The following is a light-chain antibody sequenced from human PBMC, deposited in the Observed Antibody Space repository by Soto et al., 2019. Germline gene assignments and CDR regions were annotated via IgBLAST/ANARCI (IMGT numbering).Light chain of an antibody. CDR2: GAS. J-gene: IGKJ2*01. CDR1: QSVSSNY. V-gene: IGKV3-20*01. CDR3: HQYGSSPYT. Sequence: EIVLTQSPGTLSLSPGERATLSCRASQSVSSNYLAWYQQKPGQAPRLLIYGASSRATGIPDRFSGSGSGTDFTLTISGLEPEDLAVYYCHQYGSSPYTFGQGTKLEIK.